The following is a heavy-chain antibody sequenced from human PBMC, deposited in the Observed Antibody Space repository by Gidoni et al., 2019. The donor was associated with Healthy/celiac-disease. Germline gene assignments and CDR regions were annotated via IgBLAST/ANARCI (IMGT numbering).Heavy chain of an antibody. J-gene: IGHJ3*02. CDR2: ISWNSGSI. D-gene: IGHD1-1*01. Sequence: EVQLVESGGGLVQPGRSLRLSCAASGFPFDDYAMHWVRQAPGKGLEWVSGISWNSGSIGYADSVKGRFTISRDNAKNSLYLQMNSLRAEDTALYYCAKSFLTTHDVAFDIWGQGTMVTVSS. CDR3: AKSFLTTHDVAFDI. V-gene: IGHV3-9*01. CDR1: GFPFDDYA.